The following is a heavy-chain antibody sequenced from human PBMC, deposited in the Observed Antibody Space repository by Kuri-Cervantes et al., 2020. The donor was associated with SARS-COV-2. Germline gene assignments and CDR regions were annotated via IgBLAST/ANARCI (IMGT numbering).Heavy chain of an antibody. CDR1: RGTFSSYA. CDR2: IIPIFGTA. Sequence: GGSLRLSCKASRGTFSSYAISWVRQAPGQGLEWMGGIIPIFGTANYAQKFQGRVTIPADASTSTAYMELSSLRSEDTAVYYCASRFWSGYYDHYGMDVWGQGTTVTVS. V-gene: IGHV1-69*01. D-gene: IGHD3-3*01. J-gene: IGHJ6*02. CDR3: ASRFWSGYYDHYGMDV.